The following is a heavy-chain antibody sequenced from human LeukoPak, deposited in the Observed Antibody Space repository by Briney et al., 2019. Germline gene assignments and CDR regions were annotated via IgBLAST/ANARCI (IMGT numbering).Heavy chain of an antibody. J-gene: IGHJ5*02. V-gene: IGHV3-23*01. CDR2: ISGSGGST. D-gene: IGHD3-22*01. CDR3: ARAPAGYYDSSGYRGNWFDP. Sequence: PGGSLRLSCAASGFTFSSYAMSWVRQAPGKGLEWVSAISGSGGSTYYADSVKGRFTISRDNSKNTLYLQMNSLRAEDTAVYYCARAPAGYYDSSGYRGNWFDPWGQGTLVTVSS. CDR1: GFTFSSYA.